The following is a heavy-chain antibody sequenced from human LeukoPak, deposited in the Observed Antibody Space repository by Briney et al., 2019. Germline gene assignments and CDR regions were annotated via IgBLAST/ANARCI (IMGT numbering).Heavy chain of an antibody. V-gene: IGHV3-48*03. D-gene: IGHD1-7*01. CDR2: ISSSSSTI. CDR1: GYTFSSYE. CDR3: AKEGKTRNWNYFQAKPVY. J-gene: IGHJ4*02. Sequence: GGSLRLSCAASGYTFSSYEMNWVRQAPGKGLEWVSYISSSSSTIYYADSVKGRFTISRDNAKNSLYLQMNSLRAEDTAVYYCAKEGKTRNWNYFQAKPVYWGQGTLVTVSS.